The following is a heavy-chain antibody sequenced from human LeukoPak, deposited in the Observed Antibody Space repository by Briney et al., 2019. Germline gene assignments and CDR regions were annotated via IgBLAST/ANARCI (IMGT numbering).Heavy chain of an antibody. CDR2: IDISGGST. CDR1: GFTFSSHA. V-gene: IGHV3-23*01. Sequence: GGSLRLSCVASGFTFSSHAMCWVRQAPGKGLEWVASIDISGGSTYYEDSVQGRSTISRDNSKNTLYLEMNSLRVEDTALYYCANEVRPNDYWGQGTLVTVSS. J-gene: IGHJ4*02. CDR3: ANEVRPNDY. D-gene: IGHD1-1*01.